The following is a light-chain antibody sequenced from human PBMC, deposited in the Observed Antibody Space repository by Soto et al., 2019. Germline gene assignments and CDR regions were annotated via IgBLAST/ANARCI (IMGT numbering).Light chain of an antibody. Sequence: EIVLTQSPCTLSLSPGERATLSCGPSQSVSSSYLAWYQQKPGQAPRLLIYGASSRATGIPDRFSGSGSGTDFTLTISRLEPEDFAVYYCQQYGSSPTWTFGQGAKVDIK. CDR3: QQYGSSPTWT. V-gene: IGKV3-20*01. CDR2: GAS. CDR1: QSVSSSY. J-gene: IGKJ1*01.